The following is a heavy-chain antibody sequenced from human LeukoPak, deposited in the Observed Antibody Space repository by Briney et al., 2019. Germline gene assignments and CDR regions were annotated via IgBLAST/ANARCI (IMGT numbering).Heavy chain of an antibody. Sequence: GGSLRPSCAASGFTFSSYAMSWVRQAPGKGLEWVSAISGSGGSTYYADSVKGRFTISRDNSKNTLYLQMNSLRAEDTAVYYCAKLPYSSSWRDFDYWGQGTLVTVSS. CDR1: GFTFSSYA. J-gene: IGHJ4*02. D-gene: IGHD6-13*01. CDR3: AKLPYSSSWRDFDY. CDR2: ISGSGGST. V-gene: IGHV3-23*01.